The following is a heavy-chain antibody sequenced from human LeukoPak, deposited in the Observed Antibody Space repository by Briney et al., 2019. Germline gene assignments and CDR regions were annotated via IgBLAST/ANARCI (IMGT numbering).Heavy chain of an antibody. CDR2: ISGSGGST. CDR1: GFTFSSYA. V-gene: IGHV3-23*01. CDR3: AKDFWDIVVVPAAMYFDY. J-gene: IGHJ4*02. D-gene: IGHD2-2*01. Sequence: GGSLRLSCAASGFTFSSYAMSWVCQAPGKGLEWVSAISGSGGSTYYADSVKGRFTISRDNSKNTLYLQMNSLRAEDTAVYYCAKDFWDIVVVPAAMYFDYWGQGTLVTVSS.